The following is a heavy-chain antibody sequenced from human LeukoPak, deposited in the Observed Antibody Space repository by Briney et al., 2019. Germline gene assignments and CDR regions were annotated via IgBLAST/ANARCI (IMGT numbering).Heavy chain of an antibody. CDR1: GESFSGFY. J-gene: IGHJ4*02. CDR3: ANTGYSSGWYLGTVDY. Sequence: SETLSLTCAVYGESFSGFYWSWIRQSPGKGLEWIGEINHGGSTNYNPSLKTRVTISVDTSKNQFSLKVSSVTAADTAVYYCANTGYSSGWYLGTVDYWGQGTLVTVSS. CDR2: INHGGST. V-gene: IGHV4-34*01. D-gene: IGHD6-19*01.